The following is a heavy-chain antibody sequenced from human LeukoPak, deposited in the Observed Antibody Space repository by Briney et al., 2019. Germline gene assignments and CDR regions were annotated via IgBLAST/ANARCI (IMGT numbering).Heavy chain of an antibody. V-gene: IGHV3-15*01. D-gene: IGHD6-25*01. CDR1: GFTFSNAW. CDR3: TTAPARIDY. Sequence: GGSLRLSCAASGFTFSNAWMSWVRQAPGKGLEWVGRIKSKTEGGTTDYAAPVKGRFTISRDDSKNTVYLQMSSLKTEDTAVYYCTTAPARIDYWGQGTLVIVSS. J-gene: IGHJ4*02. CDR2: IKSKTEGGTT.